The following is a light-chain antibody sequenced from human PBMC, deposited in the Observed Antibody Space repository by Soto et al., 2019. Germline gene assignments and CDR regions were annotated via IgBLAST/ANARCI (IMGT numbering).Light chain of an antibody. Sequence: QLVLTQPPSASGTPGQRVTISCSGTSSNIGSNAVNWYQQLPGTAPKLLICNNNERPSGVPDRFSGSKSGTSASLAISGLQSEDEADYYCAAWDDSLNAGMFGGGTKLTVL. V-gene: IGLV1-44*01. J-gene: IGLJ3*02. CDR2: NNN. CDR3: AAWDDSLNAGM. CDR1: SSNIGSNA.